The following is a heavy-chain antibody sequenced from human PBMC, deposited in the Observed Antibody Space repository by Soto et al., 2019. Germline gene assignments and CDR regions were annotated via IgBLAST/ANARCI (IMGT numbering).Heavy chain of an antibody. D-gene: IGHD4-17*01. CDR2: IVVGRGNT. CDR1: GFTFSSSA. Sequence: SVKVSCKASGFTFSSSAVQWVRQARGQRLEWIGWIVVGRGNTNYAQKFQERVTITRDMSTSTAYMELSSLRSEDTAVYYCAAAPTVTTRFDYYYYHGMDVWGQGTTVTVSS. V-gene: IGHV1-58*01. J-gene: IGHJ6*02. CDR3: AAAPTVTTRFDYYYYHGMDV.